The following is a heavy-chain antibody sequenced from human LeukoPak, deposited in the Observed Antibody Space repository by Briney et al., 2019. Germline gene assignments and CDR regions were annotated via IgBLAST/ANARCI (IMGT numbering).Heavy chain of an antibody. V-gene: IGHV4-59*01. D-gene: IGHD3-3*01. CDR3: ARAEPHYDFWSSYYTKGAFDI. J-gene: IGHJ3*02. CDR1: GGSISSYY. CDR2: IYYSGST. Sequence: NPSETLSLTCTVSGGSISSYYWSWIRQPPGKGLEWIGYIYYSGSTNYNPSLRSRVTISVDTSKNQFSLKLSSVTAADTAVYYCARAEPHYDFWSSYYTKGAFDIWGQGTMVTVSS.